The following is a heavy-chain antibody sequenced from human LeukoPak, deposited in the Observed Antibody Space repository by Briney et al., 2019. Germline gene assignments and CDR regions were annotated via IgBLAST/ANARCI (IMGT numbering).Heavy chain of an antibody. Sequence: PGGSLRLSCAASGFTFSSYAMSWVRQAPGKGLEWVAAISGSGGSTYYADSVKGRFTISRDKSKNTLYLQMNSLRAEDTAVYYCARPLGMLDSSGYYPLDYRGQGTLVTVSS. CDR3: ARPLGMLDSSGYYPLDY. CDR1: GFTFSSYA. V-gene: IGHV3-23*01. J-gene: IGHJ4*02. D-gene: IGHD3-22*01. CDR2: ISGSGGST.